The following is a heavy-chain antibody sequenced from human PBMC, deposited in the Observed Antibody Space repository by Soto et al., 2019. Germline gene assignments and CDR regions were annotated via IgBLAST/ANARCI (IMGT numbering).Heavy chain of an antibody. Sequence: KPGGSLRLSCAASGFTFSRYSMNWVRQAPGKGLEWVSSISSTTNYIYYADSMKGRFTVSRDNAKNSVYLDMNSLSAKDTAVYYCARESEDLTSNFDYWGQGTLVTVSS. J-gene: IGHJ4*02. CDR2: ISSTTNYI. V-gene: IGHV3-21*01. CDR3: ARESEDLTSNFDY. CDR1: GFTFSRYS.